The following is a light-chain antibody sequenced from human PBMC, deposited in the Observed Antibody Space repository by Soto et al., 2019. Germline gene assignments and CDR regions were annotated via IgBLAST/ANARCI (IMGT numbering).Light chain of an antibody. Sequence: DIQMTQSPSTLFASVGDRVTITCRASQSISSWLAWYQQKPGKAPKLLIYKASSLESGVPSRFSGSGSGTEFTLSISSLQPDDFATYYCQQYNSYPLTFGGGTKVEIK. CDR3: QQYNSYPLT. CDR1: QSISSW. V-gene: IGKV1-5*03. CDR2: KAS. J-gene: IGKJ4*01.